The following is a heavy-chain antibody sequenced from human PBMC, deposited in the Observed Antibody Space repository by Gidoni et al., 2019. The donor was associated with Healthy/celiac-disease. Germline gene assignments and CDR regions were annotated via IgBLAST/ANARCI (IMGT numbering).Heavy chain of an antibody. D-gene: IGHD6-19*01. CDR2: NSGSGGSK. CDR3: AKDPRSGWLDY. J-gene: IGHJ4*02. Sequence: VQLLESGGGLVQRGGSLRLSCAASVFTFSSYAMSWVRQAPGKRLEWVSANSGSGGSKYYADSVKGRFTISRDNAKNTLYLQMNSLRAEDTAVYYCAKDPRSGWLDYWGQGTLVTVSS. V-gene: IGHV3-23*01. CDR1: VFTFSSYA.